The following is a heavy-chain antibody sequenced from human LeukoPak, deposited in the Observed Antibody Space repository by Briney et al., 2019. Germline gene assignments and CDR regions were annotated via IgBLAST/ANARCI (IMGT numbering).Heavy chain of an antibody. V-gene: IGHV3-9*01. CDR3: ARDEGLPAEFFQH. Sequence: PGGSLRLSCAASGFTFDDYAMDWVRQAPGKGLEWVSGISWNSGSIGYADSVKGRFTISRDNAKNSLYLQMNSLRAEDTAVYYCARDEGLPAEFFQHWGQGTLVAVSS. CDR1: GFTFDDYA. CDR2: ISWNSGSI. J-gene: IGHJ1*01. D-gene: IGHD3/OR15-3a*01.